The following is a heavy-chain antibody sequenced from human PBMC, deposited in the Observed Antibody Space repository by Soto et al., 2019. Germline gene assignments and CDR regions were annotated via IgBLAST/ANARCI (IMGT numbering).Heavy chain of an antibody. CDR2: TRHDGSNT. D-gene: IGHD1-26*01. CDR1: GFTFGGYG. Sequence: GGSLRLSCAASGFTFGGYGMHWVRQAPGKGLEWVAITRHDGSNTYYADSVRGRFTISRDNSKKTLYLQMDSLRAEDTAVYCCARDGVGATTFFGYFDYWGQGTLVTVSS. J-gene: IGHJ4*02. CDR3: ARDGVGATTFFGYFDY. V-gene: IGHV3-30*02.